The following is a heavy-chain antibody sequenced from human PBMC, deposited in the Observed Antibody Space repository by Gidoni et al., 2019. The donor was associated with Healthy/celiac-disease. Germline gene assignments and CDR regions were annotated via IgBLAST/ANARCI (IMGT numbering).Heavy chain of an antibody. CDR1: GGSFSGYY. D-gene: IGHD6-6*01. CDR2: INHSGST. J-gene: IGHJ4*02. CDR3: ARDYSSSSRRVDY. V-gene: IGHV4-34*01. Sequence: QVQLQQWGAGLLKPPETLSLTCAVYGGSFSGYYSSWSRQPPGKGLECIGEINHSGSTNNNPTLKSRVTISVDTSKNQFSLKLSSVAAGDTAVYYCARDYSSSSRRVDYWGQGTLVTVSS.